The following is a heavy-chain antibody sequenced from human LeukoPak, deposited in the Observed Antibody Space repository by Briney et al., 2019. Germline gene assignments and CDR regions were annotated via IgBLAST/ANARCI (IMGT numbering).Heavy chain of an antibody. J-gene: IGHJ5*02. D-gene: IGHD3-3*01. CDR1: GGTSSYTA. CDR3: ARAAYNDFWSEYNYFGP. V-gene: IGHV1-69*05. Sequence: GASVKVSCKASGGTSSYTAISWVRQAPGQGLEWMGGIIPLFGTTNYAQKFQGRVTITKNDSTTTAYMELSSLRSDDTAMYYCARAAYNDFWSEYNYFGPWGQGSLVTVSS. CDR2: IIPLFGTT.